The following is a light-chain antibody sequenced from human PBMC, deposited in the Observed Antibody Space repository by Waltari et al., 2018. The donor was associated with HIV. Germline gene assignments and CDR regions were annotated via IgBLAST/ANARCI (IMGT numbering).Light chain of an antibody. CDR3: ASWDDRLSAIV. V-gene: IGLV1-47*01. J-gene: IGLJ3*02. CDR1: SYNIGSNF. CDR2: RSN. Sequence: QSVLTQPPSASGTPGQRVTMTCSGSSYNIGSNFVSWYKQVPGTAPKLLVFRSNERPAGVPDRFAGSKSDASACLAISDLRSDDEADYYCASWDDRLSAIVFGGGTKLTVL.